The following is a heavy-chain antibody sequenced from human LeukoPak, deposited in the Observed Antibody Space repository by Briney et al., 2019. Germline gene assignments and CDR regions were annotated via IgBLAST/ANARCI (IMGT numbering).Heavy chain of an antibody. CDR2: IYYSGST. D-gene: IGHD3-10*01. CDR1: GGSISSYY. Sequence: SETLSLTCTVSGGSISSYYWSWIRQPPGKGLEWIGYIYYSGSTNYNPSLKSRVTISVDTFKNQFSLKLSSVTAADTAVYYCARLYGSGSYFRFDPWGQGALVTVSS. J-gene: IGHJ5*02. CDR3: ARLYGSGSYFRFDP. V-gene: IGHV4-59*01.